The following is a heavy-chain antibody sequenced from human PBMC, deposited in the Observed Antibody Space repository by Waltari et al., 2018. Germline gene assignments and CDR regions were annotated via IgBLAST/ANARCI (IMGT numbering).Heavy chain of an antibody. CDR3: ARDQGPAGYNWFDA. Sequence: EVQLVESGGDLVQPGGSLSLSCAASGFPFTNSWMSWVRQAPGKGLERVANMNEDGSEKYYVDSVEGRFTISRDNAKSTLYLQMNTLRVEDTAVYYCARDQGPAGYNWFDAWGQGTLVTVSS. CDR1: GFPFTNSW. J-gene: IGHJ5*02. CDR2: MNEDGSEK. V-gene: IGHV3-7*01. D-gene: IGHD3-10*01.